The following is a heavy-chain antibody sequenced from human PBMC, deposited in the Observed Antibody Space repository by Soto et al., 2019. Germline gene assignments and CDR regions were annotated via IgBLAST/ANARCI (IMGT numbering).Heavy chain of an antibody. CDR2: ISSYNGNT. Sequence: QVQLVQSGAEVKKPGASVKVSCKASGYTFTNYGISWVRQAPGQGLEWMGWISSYNGNTNYAQKLQGRVTMTTDTSTSTAYMELRSLRSDATAVYYCARDNISWQRNYYYGMDVWGQGTTVTVSS. J-gene: IGHJ6*02. CDR3: ARDNISWQRNYYYGMDV. V-gene: IGHV1-18*01. CDR1: GYTFTNYG. D-gene: IGHD6-13*01.